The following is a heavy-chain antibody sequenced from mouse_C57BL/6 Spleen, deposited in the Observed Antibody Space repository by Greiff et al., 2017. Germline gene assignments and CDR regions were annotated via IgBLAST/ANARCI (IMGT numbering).Heavy chain of an antibody. V-gene: IGHV1-82*01. Sequence: VQLQQSGPELVKPGASVKISCKASGYAFSSSWMNWVKQRPGKGLEWIGRIYPGDGDTNYNGKFKGKATLTADKSSSTAYMQLSSLTSEDSAVYYCARSPIYYGNYDWYFDVWGTGTTVTVSS. CDR2: IYPGDGDT. CDR1: GYAFSSSW. J-gene: IGHJ1*03. CDR3: ARSPIYYGNYDWYFDV. D-gene: IGHD2-1*01.